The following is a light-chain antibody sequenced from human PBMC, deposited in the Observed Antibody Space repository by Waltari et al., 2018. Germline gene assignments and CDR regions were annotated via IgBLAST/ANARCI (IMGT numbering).Light chain of an antibody. CDR2: KTS. CDR3: QQYNTYWT. Sequence: DIQMTQSPSTLSASIGDRVTITCRASQNVDTWLAWYQQKPGKAPKLLVYKTSTLQSGVPSRVSGSGSGTHFTLTISSLQPDDFATYYGQQYNTYWTFGQGTKVE. V-gene: IGKV1-5*03. CDR1: QNVDTW. J-gene: IGKJ1*01.